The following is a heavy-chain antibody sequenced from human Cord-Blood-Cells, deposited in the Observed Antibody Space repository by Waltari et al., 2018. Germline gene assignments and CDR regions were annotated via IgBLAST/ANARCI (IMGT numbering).Heavy chain of an antibody. CDR3: ASLYGGNSFDY. Sequence: QVQLVQSGAEVKKLGSSVKVSCKASGGTFSSYTISWVRQAPGQGLEWMGRIIPILGIANYAQKFQGRVTITADKSTSTAYMELSSLRSEDTAVYYCASLYGGNSFDYWGQGTLVTVSS. D-gene: IGHD4-17*01. CDR1: GGTFSSYT. J-gene: IGHJ4*02. CDR2: IIPILGIA. V-gene: IGHV1-69*02.